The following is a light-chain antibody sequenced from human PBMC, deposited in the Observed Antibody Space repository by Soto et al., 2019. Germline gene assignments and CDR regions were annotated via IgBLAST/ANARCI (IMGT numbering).Light chain of an antibody. CDR2: AAS. CDR3: QQYNSYPWT. Sequence: AIRMTQSPSSLSASIGDRVTITCRASQGISNYLAWYQQKPGRAPRLLIYAASTLQSGVPSRFSGSGSGTQFTLTISSLRPDDFATYYCQQYNSYPWTFSQGTKVDIK. CDR1: QGISNY. J-gene: IGKJ1*01. V-gene: IGKV1-8*01.